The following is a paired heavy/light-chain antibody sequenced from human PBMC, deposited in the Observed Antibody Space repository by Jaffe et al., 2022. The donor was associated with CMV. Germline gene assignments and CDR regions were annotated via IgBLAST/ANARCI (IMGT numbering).Light chain of an antibody. J-gene: IGLJ7*01. Sequence: QLVVTQSPSASASLGASVKLTCTLSSGHSSYAIAWHQRQPDKGPRYVMKVNSDGSHIKGDGIPDRFSGSSSGTERYLTISSLQSEDEADYYCQTWGKGVLAVFGGGTQLTVL. CDR2: VNSDGSH. CDR3: QTWGKGVLAV. V-gene: IGLV4-69*01. CDR1: SGHSSYA.
Heavy chain of an antibody. D-gene: IGHD6-19*01. CDR2: ISGTGGST. V-gene: IGHV3-23*01. J-gene: IGHJ4*02. CDR1: GFTFSTYA. Sequence: QLLESGGDLVQPGGSLRLSCAASGFTFSTYAMSWVRQAPGKGLEWVSEISGTGGSTFYADSVKGRFSISRDNSKNTLYLEMNTLRAEDTAIYYCAKDASSGTWFDFWGQGTLVSVSS. CDR3: AKDASSGTWFDF.